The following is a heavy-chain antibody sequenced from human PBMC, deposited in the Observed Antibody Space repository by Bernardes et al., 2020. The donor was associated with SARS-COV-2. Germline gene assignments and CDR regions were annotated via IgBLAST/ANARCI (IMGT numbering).Heavy chain of an antibody. D-gene: IGHD1-26*01. CDR2: ISSNSNTI. CDR1: GFTFSSYS. V-gene: IGHV3-48*02. CDR3: VRDSGSNFDY. J-gene: IGHJ4*02. Sequence: GGSLRLSCAASGFTFSSYSMNWVRKAPGKGLEWVSYISSNSNTIYNRDSVKGRFTISRDNAKNSLYLQMNSLRDEDTAVYYCVRDSGSNFDYWGQGTLVTVSS.